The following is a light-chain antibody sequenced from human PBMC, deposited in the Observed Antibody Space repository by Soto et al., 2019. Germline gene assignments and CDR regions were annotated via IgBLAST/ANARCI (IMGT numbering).Light chain of an antibody. V-gene: IGKV3D-15*01. J-gene: IGKJ1*01. CDR1: QNVNSN. CDR3: QQYDDWPPWT. CDR2: ASS. Sequence: EVVVTQSPATLSLSPGQRASLSCRTSQNVNSNLAWYQQKPGQAPRLLIYASSTRAAGIPARFSGSGSETEFTLTISSLQSEDFAVYYCQQYDDWPPWTCGQGTKVESK.